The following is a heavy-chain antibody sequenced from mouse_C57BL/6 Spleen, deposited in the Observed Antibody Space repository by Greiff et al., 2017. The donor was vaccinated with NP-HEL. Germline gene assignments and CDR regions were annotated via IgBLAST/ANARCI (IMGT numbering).Heavy chain of an antibody. Sequence: VQLQQSGPVLVKPGASVKMSCKASGYTFTDYYMNWVKQSHGKSLEWIGVINPYNGGTSYNQKFKGKATLPVDKSSSTAYMELNSLTSEDSAVYYCARDGAYSNYFAWFAYWGQGTLVTVSA. V-gene: IGHV1-19*01. D-gene: IGHD2-5*01. CDR1: GYTFTDYY. CDR3: ARDGAYSNYFAWFAY. J-gene: IGHJ3*01. CDR2: INPYNGGT.